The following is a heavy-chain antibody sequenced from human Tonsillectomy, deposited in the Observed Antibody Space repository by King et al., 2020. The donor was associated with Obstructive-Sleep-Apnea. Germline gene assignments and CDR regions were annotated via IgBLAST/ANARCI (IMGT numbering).Heavy chain of an antibody. CDR1: GFTFSSYA. D-gene: IGHD2-15*01. J-gene: IGHJ4*02. CDR2: ISYDGSNK. CDR3: ARDLRSSSY. Sequence: VQLVESGGGVVQPGRSLRLSCAASGFTFSSYAMHWVRQAPGKGLEWVAVISYDGSNKYYADSVKGRFTISRDNSKNTLYLQMNSLRAEDTAVYYCARDLRSSSYWGQGTLVTVSS. V-gene: IGHV3-30*04.